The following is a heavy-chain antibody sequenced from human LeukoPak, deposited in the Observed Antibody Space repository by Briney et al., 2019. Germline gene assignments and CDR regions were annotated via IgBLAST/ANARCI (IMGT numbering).Heavy chain of an antibody. CDR3: ARANFLYCSSSTCLFDY. Sequence: APVTVSFKASGYTFTDYYMHWVRQAPGQGFEWMGWINPNDGDTNYAQKFQGRVTMTRDTSISTAHMEVSRLRSDDTAVYYCARANFLYCSSSTCLFDYWGQGTLVTVSS. V-gene: IGHV1-2*02. CDR2: INPNDGDT. J-gene: IGHJ4*02. D-gene: IGHD2-2*01. CDR1: GYTFTDYY.